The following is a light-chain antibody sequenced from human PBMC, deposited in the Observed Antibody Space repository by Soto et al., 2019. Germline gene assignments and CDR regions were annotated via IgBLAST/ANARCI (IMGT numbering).Light chain of an antibody. CDR2: GNN. V-gene: IGLV1-40*01. Sequence: QSVLTQPPSVSGAPGQRVTISCTGSSSNIGAGYDVHWYQQLPGTAPKLLIYGNNNRPSGVPDRFSCSKSGTSASLAITGLQAEDEADYYCQSYDSSLNGVVFGGGTKVTVL. J-gene: IGLJ2*01. CDR1: SSNIGAGYD. CDR3: QSYDSSLNGVV.